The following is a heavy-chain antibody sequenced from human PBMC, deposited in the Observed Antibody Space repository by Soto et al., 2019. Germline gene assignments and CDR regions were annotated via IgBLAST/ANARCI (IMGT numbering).Heavy chain of an antibody. CDR2: IFYSGTT. CDR3: ARATYYRYYFDY. V-gene: IGHV4-59*01. CDR1: GDSIDSYY. J-gene: IGHJ4*02. D-gene: IGHD2-21*01. Sequence: SETLSLTCIVSGDSIDSYYWSWIRQPPGKGLGWIGYIFYSGTTNYNPSLKSRVTISLDRSKNHFSLRLSSVTAADTAVYFCARATYYRYYFDYWGQGTLVTVSS.